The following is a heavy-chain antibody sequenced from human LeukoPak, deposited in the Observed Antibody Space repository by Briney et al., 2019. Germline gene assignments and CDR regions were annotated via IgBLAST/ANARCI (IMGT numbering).Heavy chain of an antibody. Sequence: GGSLRLSCAGSGFTFSSYWMSWVRQAPGKGLEWVANIKQDGSEKYYVDSVKGRFTISRDNAKNSLYLQMNSLRAEDTAVYYCAREVAGTISAFDIWGQGTMVTVSS. V-gene: IGHV3-7*01. D-gene: IGHD6-19*01. CDR3: AREVAGTISAFDI. CDR2: IKQDGSEK. J-gene: IGHJ3*02. CDR1: GFTFSSYW.